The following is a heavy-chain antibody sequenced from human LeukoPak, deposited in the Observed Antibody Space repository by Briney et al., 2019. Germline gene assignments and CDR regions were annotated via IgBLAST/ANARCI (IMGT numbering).Heavy chain of an antibody. CDR1: GLTFSSYS. D-gene: IGHD2-15*01. J-gene: IGHJ6*02. V-gene: IGHV3-21*01. Sequence: GGSLRLSCAASGLTFSSYSMNWVRQAPGKGLEWVSSISSSSSYIYYADSVKGRFTISRDNAKNSLYLQMNSLRAEDTAVYYCARDDIVVVVADHYGMDVWGQGTTVTVSS. CDR3: ARDDIVVVVADHYGMDV. CDR2: ISSSSSYI.